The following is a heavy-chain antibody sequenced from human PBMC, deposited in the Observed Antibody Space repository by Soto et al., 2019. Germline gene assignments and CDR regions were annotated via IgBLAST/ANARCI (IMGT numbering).Heavy chain of an antibody. Sequence: PSETLSLTCTVSGGSVTSGGHYWSWIRQPPGKGLEWIGDIYYSGSTYYNPSLKSRVTISVDTSKNQFSLKLSSVTAADTAVYYCARESPYYDYIWGSYRYSRGAFGYWGQGTLVTVSS. V-gene: IGHV4-61*08. CDR1: GGSVTSGGHY. CDR3: ARESPYYDYIWGSYRYSRGAFGY. CDR2: IYYSGST. J-gene: IGHJ4*02. D-gene: IGHD3-16*02.